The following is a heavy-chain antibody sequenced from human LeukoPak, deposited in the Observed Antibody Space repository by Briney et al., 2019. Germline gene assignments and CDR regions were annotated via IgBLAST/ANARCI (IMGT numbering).Heavy chain of an antibody. CDR2: INPNSGGT. D-gene: IGHD6-13*01. J-gene: IGHJ4*02. Sequence: ASVKVSCKASGGTFSSYAISWVRQAPGQGLEWMGRINPNSGGTNYAQKFQGRVTMTRDTSISTAYMELSRLRSDDTAVYYCARGNSSSWYFFDYWGQGTLVTVSS. CDR1: GGTFSSYA. V-gene: IGHV1-2*06. CDR3: ARGNSSSWYFFDY.